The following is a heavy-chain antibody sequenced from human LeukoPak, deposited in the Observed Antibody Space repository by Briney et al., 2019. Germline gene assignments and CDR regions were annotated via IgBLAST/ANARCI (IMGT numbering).Heavy chain of an antibody. J-gene: IGHJ3*02. Sequence: GGSLRLSYRTSGFTFTTYWMSWVRQAPGKGLEWVANIKHDGSEKYYVDSVKGRFTISRDNAKNSLYLQMNSLRAEDTAVYYCARDRGVYGKDAFDIWGQGTMVTVSS. CDR3: ARDRGVYGKDAFDI. V-gene: IGHV3-7*01. CDR2: IKHDGSEK. D-gene: IGHD3-10*01. CDR1: GFTFTTYW.